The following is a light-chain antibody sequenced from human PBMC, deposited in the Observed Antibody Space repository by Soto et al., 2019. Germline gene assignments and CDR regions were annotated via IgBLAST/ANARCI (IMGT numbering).Light chain of an antibody. CDR1: GSDIGTYNY. CDR3: SSYTTSSNVL. V-gene: IGLV2-14*01. J-gene: IGLJ2*01. Sequence: QSVLTQPASVSGSPGQSITISCTGTGSDIGTYNYVSWYQQHPGKAPKLMIFEVSNRPSGVSNRFSGSKSGNTASLTISGLQVEDEADYYCSSYTTSSNVLFGGGTKVTVL. CDR2: EVS.